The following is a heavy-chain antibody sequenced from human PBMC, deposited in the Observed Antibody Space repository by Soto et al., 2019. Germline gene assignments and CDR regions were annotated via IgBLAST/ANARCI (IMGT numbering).Heavy chain of an antibody. V-gene: IGHV3-11*01. CDR3: ARERMAAAGTGYYGMDV. CDR1: GFTFSDYY. Sequence: QVPLVESGGGLVKPGGSLRLSCAASGFTFSDYYMSWIRQAPGTGLEWVSYISSSGSTIYYADSVKGRLTISRDNAKNSLYPQRNSLRAEGTAVYYCARERMAAAGTGYYGMDVWGQGTTVTVSS. J-gene: IGHJ6*02. D-gene: IGHD6-13*01. CDR2: ISSSGSTI.